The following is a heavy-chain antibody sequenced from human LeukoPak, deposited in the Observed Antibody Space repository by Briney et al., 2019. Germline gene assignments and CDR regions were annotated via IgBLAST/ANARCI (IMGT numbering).Heavy chain of an antibody. Sequence: PSETLSLTCAVYGGSFSGYYRNWIRQPPGKGLEWIGDINHSGSTNYNPSLKSRVTISGDTSKNQLSLKLTSVTAADTAVYYCARGRSPGYWGQGTLVTVSS. J-gene: IGHJ4*02. D-gene: IGHD3-10*01. V-gene: IGHV4-34*01. CDR2: INHSGST. CDR3: ARGRSPGY. CDR1: GGSFSGYY.